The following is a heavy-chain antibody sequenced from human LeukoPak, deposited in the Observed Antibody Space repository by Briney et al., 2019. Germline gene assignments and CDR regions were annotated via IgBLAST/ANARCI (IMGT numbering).Heavy chain of an antibody. Sequence: PSETLSLTCTVSGGSISSYYWSWIRQPPGKGLEWIGYIYYSGSTNYNPSLKSRVTISVDTSKNQFSLKLSSVTAADTAVYYCARDILDDAFDIWGQGTMVTVSS. CDR3: ARDILDDAFDI. J-gene: IGHJ3*02. D-gene: IGHD1-1*01. V-gene: IGHV4-59*01. CDR1: GGSISSYY. CDR2: IYYSGST.